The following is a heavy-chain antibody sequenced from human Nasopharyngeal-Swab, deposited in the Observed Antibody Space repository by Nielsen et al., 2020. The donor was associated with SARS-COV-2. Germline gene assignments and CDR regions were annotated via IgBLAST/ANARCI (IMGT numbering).Heavy chain of an antibody. CDR3: AKGVKYDFWSGTWGD. Sequence: SLKISCAASGFTFDDYAMHWVRQAPGKGLEWVSGISWNSGSTGYADSVKGRFTISRDNAKNSLYLQMNSLRVEDTALYYCAKGVKYDFWSGTWGDWGQGTLVTVSS. CDR2: ISWNSGST. CDR1: GFTFDDYA. J-gene: IGHJ4*02. V-gene: IGHV3-9*01. D-gene: IGHD3-3*01.